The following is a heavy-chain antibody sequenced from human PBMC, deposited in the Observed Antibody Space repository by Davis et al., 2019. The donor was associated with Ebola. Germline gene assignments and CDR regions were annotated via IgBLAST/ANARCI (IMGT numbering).Heavy chain of an antibody. Sequence: PSETLSLTCAVYGGSFSGYYWSWIRQPPGKGLEWIGEINHSGSTNYNPSLKSRVTISVDTSKNQFSLKLSSVTAADTAVYYCAGAYYGDYFDYWGQGTLVTVSS. CDR2: INHSGST. D-gene: IGHD4-17*01. V-gene: IGHV4-34*01. J-gene: IGHJ4*02. CDR1: GGSFSGYY. CDR3: AGAYYGDYFDY.